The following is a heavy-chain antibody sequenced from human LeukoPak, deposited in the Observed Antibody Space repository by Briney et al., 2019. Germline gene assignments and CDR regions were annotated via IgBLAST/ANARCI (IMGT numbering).Heavy chain of an antibody. J-gene: IGHJ4*02. CDR3: ARYIDYYGTGNYYPFDY. CDR1: GFTLTSYG. V-gene: IGHV3-30*19. CDR2: IANDGSNK. Sequence: GGSLRLSCAASGFTLTSYGIHWVRQAPGKGLEWVAFIANDGSNKYYADFVKGRLTISRDNSKKTLYLQMNSLRVEDTAVYYCARYIDYYGTGNYYPFDYWGQGTLVTVSS. D-gene: IGHD3-10*01.